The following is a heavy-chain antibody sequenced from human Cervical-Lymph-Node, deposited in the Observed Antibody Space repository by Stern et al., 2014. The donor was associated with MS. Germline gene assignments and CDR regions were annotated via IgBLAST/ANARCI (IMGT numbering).Heavy chain of an antibody. CDR1: GFTFSTYA. CDR3: AKDLGRGVVVVPLYGLDV. V-gene: IGHV3-23*04. CDR2: ISDSGVYT. J-gene: IGHJ6*02. Sequence: VQLEESGGGLVQPGGSLRLSCAASGFTFSTYAFRWVRQAPGKGLEWVSSISDSGVYTYYADSVKGRFTISRDNSKSMLYLEMQSLRAEDTAVYHCAKDLGRGVVVVPLYGLDVWGQGTTVTVSS. D-gene: IGHD2-2*01.